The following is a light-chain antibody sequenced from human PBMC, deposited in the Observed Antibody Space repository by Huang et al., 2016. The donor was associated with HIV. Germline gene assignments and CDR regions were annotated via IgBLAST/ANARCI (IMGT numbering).Light chain of an antibody. CDR1: QSVLYSSNSKNY. V-gene: IGKV4-1*01. CDR2: WAS. CDR3: QQYYRLPQT. Sequence: DIVMTQSPDSLTVSLGERATIKCRFSQSVLYSSNSKNYLAGFQQKPGRAPRLLIYWASARESGVPDRFSGSGSGTDFTLTIDRLEAEDAAIYYCQQYYRLPQTFGQGTRVEIK. J-gene: IGKJ1*01.